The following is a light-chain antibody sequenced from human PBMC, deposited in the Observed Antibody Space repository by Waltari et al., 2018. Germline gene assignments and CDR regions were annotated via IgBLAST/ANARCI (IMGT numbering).Light chain of an antibody. CDR1: DSDVGAYDF. V-gene: IGLV2-14*01. J-gene: IGLJ1*01. Sequence: QSALTQPASVSGSPGQSITISCSGTDSDVGAYDFVSRDHPHPGKAPHLITYEVSNRPSGISNRFSASKAGNTASLTISGLQAEDEADDYGSSDTTSSAPGVFGTGTRVTVL. CDR2: EVS. CDR3: SSDTTSSAPGV.